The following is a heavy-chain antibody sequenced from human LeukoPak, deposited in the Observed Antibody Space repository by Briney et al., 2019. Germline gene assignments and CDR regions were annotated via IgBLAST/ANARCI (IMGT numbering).Heavy chain of an antibody. CDR3: AKGSCYGLGARYYLFSS. V-gene: IGHV3-23*01. CDR2: ISGSGGSL. J-gene: IGHJ5*02. CDR1: GFTFDIYA. Sequence: GGSLRLSCAASGFTFDIYAMAWVRQAPGKGLEWISAISGSGGSLYYADPLEGRFTISRYNSKNTLYLQMSNLTVEDTAPYYCAKGSCYGLGARYYLFSSWGQGALVTVSS. D-gene: IGHD4/OR15-4a*01.